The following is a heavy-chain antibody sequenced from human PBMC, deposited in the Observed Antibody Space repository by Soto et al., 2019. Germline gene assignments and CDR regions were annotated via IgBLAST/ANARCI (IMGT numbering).Heavy chain of an antibody. CDR2: MNPNSGNT. Sequence: QVQLVQSGAEVKKPGASVKVSCKGSGYTFTSYHINWVRQATGQGLEWMGWMNPNSGNTGYAQTLQGRVTXTWXTXKSTAYMELSSLRFEDTAMYYCARGHISSTKNWLDPWGQGTLVTVSS. CDR1: GYTFTSYH. D-gene: IGHD6-6*01. V-gene: IGHV1-8*01. J-gene: IGHJ5*02. CDR3: ARGHISSTKNWLDP.